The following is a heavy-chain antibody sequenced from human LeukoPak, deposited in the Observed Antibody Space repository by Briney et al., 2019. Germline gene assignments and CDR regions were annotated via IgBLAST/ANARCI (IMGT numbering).Heavy chain of an antibody. CDR2: IWYDGSNK. D-gene: IGHD4-17*01. Sequence: GGSLRLSCAASGFTFSSYGMHWVRQAPGKGLEWVAVIWYDGSNKYYADSVKGRFTISRDNSKNTLYLQMNSLRAEDTAVYYCARAGRDYEDHYGMDVWGQGTTVTVSS. CDR3: ARAGRDYEDHYGMDV. CDR1: GFTFSSYG. V-gene: IGHV3-33*01. J-gene: IGHJ6*02.